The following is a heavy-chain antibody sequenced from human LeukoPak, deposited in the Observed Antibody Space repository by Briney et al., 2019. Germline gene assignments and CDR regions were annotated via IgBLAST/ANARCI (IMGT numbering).Heavy chain of an antibody. J-gene: IGHJ4*02. CDR3: ARGGYSLQRGVFDY. CDR2: IYYSGST. Sequence: SETLSLTCTVSGGSISSYYWSWIRQPPGKGLEWIGYIYYSGSTNYNPSLKSRVTISVDTSKNQFSLKLSSVTAADTAVYYCARGGYSLQRGVFDYWGQGTLVTVSS. CDR1: GGSISSYY. V-gene: IGHV4-59*01. D-gene: IGHD5-18*01.